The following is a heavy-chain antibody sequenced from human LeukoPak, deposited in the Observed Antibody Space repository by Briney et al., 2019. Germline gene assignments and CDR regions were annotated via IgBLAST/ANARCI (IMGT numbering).Heavy chain of an antibody. D-gene: IGHD6-13*01. CDR1: GNTFTNYF. CDR2: INPNTGGT. CDR3: ARVGGSWYLRLGS. J-gene: IGHJ4*02. Sequence: GASVKVSCKASGNTFTNYFMHWVRQAPGQGLEWMGWINPNTGGTNYAQKFQGRVTMTRDTSISTVYMELSSLRSDDTAIYFCARVGGSWYLRLGSWGQGTLVTVSS. V-gene: IGHV1-2*02.